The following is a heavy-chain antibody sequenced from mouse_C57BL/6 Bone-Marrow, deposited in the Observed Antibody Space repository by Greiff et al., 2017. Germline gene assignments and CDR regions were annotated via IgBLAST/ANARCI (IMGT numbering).Heavy chain of an antibody. D-gene: IGHD1-1*01. V-gene: IGHV5-12*01. Sequence: EVHLVESGGGLVQPGGSLKLSCAASGFTFSDYYMYWVRQTPEKRLEWVAYISNGGGSTYYPDTVKGRFTISRDNAKNTLYLQMSRLKSEDTAMYYCARQGTTVVASNPFAYWGQGTLVTVSA. CDR2: ISNGGGST. CDR1: GFTFSDYY. CDR3: ARQGTTVVASNPFAY. J-gene: IGHJ3*01.